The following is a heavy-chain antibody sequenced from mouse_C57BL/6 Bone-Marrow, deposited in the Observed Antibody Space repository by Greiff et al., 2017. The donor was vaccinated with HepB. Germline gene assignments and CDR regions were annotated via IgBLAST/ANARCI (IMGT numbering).Heavy chain of an antibody. V-gene: IGHV5-16*01. CDR3: ARGSPWFAY. Sequence: EVNVVESEGGLVQPGSSMKLSCTASGFTFSDYYMAWVRQVPEKGLEWVANINYDGSSTYYLDSLKSRFIISRDNAKNILYLQMSSLKSEDTATYYCARGSPWFAYWGQGTLVTVSA. CDR2: INYDGSST. J-gene: IGHJ3*01. CDR1: GFTFSDYY.